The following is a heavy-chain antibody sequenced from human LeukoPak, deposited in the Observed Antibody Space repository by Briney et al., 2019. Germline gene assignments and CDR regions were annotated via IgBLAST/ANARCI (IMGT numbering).Heavy chain of an antibody. CDR2: INHSGST. V-gene: IGHV4-34*01. CDR1: GGSFSGYY. Sequence: SETLSLTCAVSGGSFSGYYWSWIRQPPGKGLEWIGEINHSGSTNYNPSLKSRVTISVDTSKNQFSLKLSSVTAADTAVYYCARTSVRLVRGTFFDYWGQGTLVTVSS. D-gene: IGHD3-10*01. J-gene: IGHJ4*02. CDR3: ARTSVRLVRGTFFDY.